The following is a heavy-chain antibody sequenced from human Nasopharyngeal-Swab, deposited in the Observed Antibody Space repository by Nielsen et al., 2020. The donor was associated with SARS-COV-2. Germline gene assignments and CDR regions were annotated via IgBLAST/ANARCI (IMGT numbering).Heavy chain of an antibody. Sequence: GESLKISCAASGFTFSTYAMTWVRQAPGKGLVWVSRISSDGGANYADYATGRFTISRDNAKNTVYLQMNSLRDEDTAVYYCARNSHGDFWRGYIGDYYYYAMDVWGQGTTVTVSS. CDR2: ISSDGGA. CDR1: GFTFSTYA. CDR3: ARNSHGDFWRGYIGDYYYYAMDV. J-gene: IGHJ6*02. D-gene: IGHD3-3*01. V-gene: IGHV3-74*01.